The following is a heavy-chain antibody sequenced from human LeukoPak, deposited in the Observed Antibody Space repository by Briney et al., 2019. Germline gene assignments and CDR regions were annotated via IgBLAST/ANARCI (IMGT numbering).Heavy chain of an antibody. V-gene: IGHV3-48*02. D-gene: IGHD5-24*01. CDR1: GFTFTKNS. J-gene: IGHJ6*02. Sequence: AGSLRLSCAASGFTFTKNSMTWVRQAPGRELECVSYISSSSNTINYADSVTGRFTISRDNAKNSLYLQMNSLRDEDTAVYYCARVGNYRSHDYGMDVWGQGTTVIVSS. CDR3: ARVGNYRSHDYGMDV. CDR2: ISSSSNTI.